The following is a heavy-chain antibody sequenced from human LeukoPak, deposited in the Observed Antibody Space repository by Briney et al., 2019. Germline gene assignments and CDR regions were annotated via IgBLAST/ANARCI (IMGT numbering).Heavy chain of an antibody. V-gene: IGHV1-2*02. D-gene: IGHD3-10*01. CDR2: INPNSGGT. CDR3: ARELVRAVIITYNYYYGMDV. J-gene: IGHJ6*02. CDR1: GYTFTGYY. Sequence: ASVKVSCKASGYTFTGYYMHWVRQAPGQGLEWMGWINPNSGGTNYAQKFQGRVTMTRDTSISTAYMELSRLRSDDTAVYYCARELVRAVIITYNYYYGMDVWGQGTTVTVSS.